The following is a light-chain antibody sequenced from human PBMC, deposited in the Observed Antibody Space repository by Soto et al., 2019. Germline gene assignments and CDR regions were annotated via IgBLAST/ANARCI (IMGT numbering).Light chain of an antibody. Sequence: DIQLTQSPSFLSASVGDRVTITCRASQGISSYLAWYQQKPGKAPKLLIYAASTLQSGVPSRFSGSGSGTEFTLTISSLQPEDFATYYCQQLNSYLPFTFGPGTKVD. V-gene: IGKV1-9*01. CDR2: AAS. J-gene: IGKJ3*01. CDR1: QGISSY. CDR3: QQLNSYLPFT.